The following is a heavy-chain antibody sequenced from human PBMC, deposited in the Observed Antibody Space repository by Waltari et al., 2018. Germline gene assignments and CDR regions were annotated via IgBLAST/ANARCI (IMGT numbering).Heavy chain of an antibody. D-gene: IGHD6-19*01. Sequence: EVQLVESGGGLVQPGGSLRLSCVGSGFTYSHHWMTWVGQVPGKGLVGVATISKDGGVKYYVDSGKGRFTISRDNARNSLFLQMSSRRVEDTAIYYCASQIRYNSGWIPLDYWGQGTLVTVSS. V-gene: IGHV3-7*01. J-gene: IGHJ4*02. CDR2: ISKDGGVK. CDR1: GFTYSHHW. CDR3: ASQIRYNSGWIPLDY.